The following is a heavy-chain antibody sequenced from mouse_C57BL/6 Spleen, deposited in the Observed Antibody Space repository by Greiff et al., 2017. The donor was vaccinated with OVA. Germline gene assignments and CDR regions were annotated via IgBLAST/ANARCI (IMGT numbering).Heavy chain of an antibody. Sequence: QVQLKESGAELVKPGASVKLSCKASGYTFTSYWMHWVKQRPIQGLEWIGNIDPSDSETHYNQKFKDKATLTVDKSSSTAYMQLSSLTSEDSAVYYCGAYYYGSSYAMDYWGQGTSVTVSS. J-gene: IGHJ4*01. V-gene: IGHV1-52*01. CDR1: GYTFTSYW. CDR2: IDPSDSET. D-gene: IGHD1-1*01. CDR3: GAYYYGSSYAMDY.